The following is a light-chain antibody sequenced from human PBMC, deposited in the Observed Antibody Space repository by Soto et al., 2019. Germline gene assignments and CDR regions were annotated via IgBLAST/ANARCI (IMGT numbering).Light chain of an antibody. Sequence: AIRMTQSPSSFSASTGDRVTITCRASQGISSYLAWYQQKPGNAPKLLIYAASTLQSGVPSRFSGSGSGTDFTLTISSLQSEDFATYYCQQYYSYPWTFGQGTKVEIK. J-gene: IGKJ1*01. V-gene: IGKV1-8*01. CDR1: QGISSY. CDR2: AAS. CDR3: QQYYSYPWT.